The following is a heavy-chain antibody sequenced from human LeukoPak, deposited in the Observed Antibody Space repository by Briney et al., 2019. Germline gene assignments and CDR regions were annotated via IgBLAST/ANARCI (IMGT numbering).Heavy chain of an antibody. CDR3: ARDKRDYYDSSGYFFYYYYGMDV. J-gene: IGHJ6*02. CDR1: GFTVSSNY. Sequence: GGSLRLSCAASGFTVSSNYMSWVRQAPGKGLEWVSSISSSSSYIYYADSVKGRFTISRDNAKNSLYLQMNSLRAEDTAVYYCARDKRDYYDSSGYFFYYYYGMDVWGQGTTVTVSS. D-gene: IGHD3-22*01. V-gene: IGHV3-21*01. CDR2: ISSSSSYI.